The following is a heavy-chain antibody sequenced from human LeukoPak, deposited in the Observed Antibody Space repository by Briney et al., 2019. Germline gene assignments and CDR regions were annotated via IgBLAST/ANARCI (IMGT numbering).Heavy chain of an antibody. CDR2: IIPIFGTA. J-gene: IGHJ4*02. Sequence: SVKVSYKASGGTFSSYAISWVRQAPGQGLEWMGGIIPIFGTANYAQKFQGRVTITADESTSTAYMELSSLRSEDTAVYYCARIGGYSYGRLDYWGQGTLVTVSS. CDR3: ARIGGYSYGRLDY. CDR1: GGTFSSYA. D-gene: IGHD5-18*01. V-gene: IGHV1-69*01.